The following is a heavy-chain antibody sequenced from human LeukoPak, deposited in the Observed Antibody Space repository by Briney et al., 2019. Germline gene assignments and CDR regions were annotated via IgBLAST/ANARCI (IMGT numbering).Heavy chain of an antibody. D-gene: IGHD2-15*01. CDR3: ARDFGSGGFDYFEK. J-gene: IGHJ4*02. CDR1: GVASSSPAFPFSSYA. Sequence: GGSLRLSCAASGVASSSPAFPFSSYAMHWVRQAPGKGLEWVAIMWYDGTKRYYADSVKGRFTISRDNSKNTLCLQMNSLRAEDTALYYCARDFGSGGFDYFEKWGQGTQVTVSS. CDR2: MWYDGTKR. V-gene: IGHV3-30*04.